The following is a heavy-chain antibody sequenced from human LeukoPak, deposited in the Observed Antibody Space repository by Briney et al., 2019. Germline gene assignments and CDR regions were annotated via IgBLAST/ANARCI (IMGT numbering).Heavy chain of an antibody. J-gene: IGHJ3*02. CDR3: AKEAPTDYAFDI. D-gene: IGHD3/OR15-3a*01. CDR1: GGSISSGYY. CDR2: IYHSGST. V-gene: IGHV4-38-2*02. Sequence: PSETLSLTCTVSGGSISSGYYWGWIRQPPGKGLEWIGSIYHSGSTYYNPSLKSRVTISVDTSKNQFSLKLSSVTAADTAVYYCAKEAPTDYAFDIWGQGTMVTVS.